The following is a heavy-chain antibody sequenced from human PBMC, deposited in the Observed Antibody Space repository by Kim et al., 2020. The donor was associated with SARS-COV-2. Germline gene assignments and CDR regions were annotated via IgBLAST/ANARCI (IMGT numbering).Heavy chain of an antibody. CDR1: GGSFSGYY. Sequence: SETLSLTCAVYGGSFSGYYWSWIRQPPGKGLEWIGEINHSGSTNYNPSLKSRVTISVDTSKNQFSLKLSSVTAADTAVYYCARGKGVRGLKNNWFDPWG. J-gene: IGHJ5*02. V-gene: IGHV4-34*01. CDR2: INHSGST. D-gene: IGHD3-10*01. CDR3: ARGKGVRGLKNNWFDP.